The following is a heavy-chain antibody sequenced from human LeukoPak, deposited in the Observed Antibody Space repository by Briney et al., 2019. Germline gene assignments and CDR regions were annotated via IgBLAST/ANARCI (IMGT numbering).Heavy chain of an antibody. Sequence: SETLSLTCSVSGGSTISNYWSWIWQSARTGLEWIGRTSGSGTTDYNPSLKSQVTMSLDTSRKQFSLRLTSVTAADTAVYYCARLKFYDSTGYSPGYYMDVWGKGTTVSVFS. D-gene: IGHD3-22*01. CDR1: GGSTISNY. J-gene: IGHJ6*03. CDR3: ARLKFYDSTGYSPGYYMDV. CDR2: TSGSGTT. V-gene: IGHV4-4*07.